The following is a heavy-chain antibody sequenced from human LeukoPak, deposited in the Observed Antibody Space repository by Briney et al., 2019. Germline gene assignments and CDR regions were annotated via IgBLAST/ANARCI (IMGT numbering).Heavy chain of an antibody. CDR1: GGSIRSGSFY. CDR3: ARADATVTTGGWYFDY. J-gene: IGHJ4*02. V-gene: IGHV4-30-2*01. Sequence: SETLSLTCTVSGGSIRSGSFYWSWIRQPPGKGLEWIGYIYHSGSTYYNPSLKSRVTISVDRSKNQFSLKLSSVTAADTAVYYCARADATVTTGGWYFDYWGQGTLVTVSS. CDR2: IYHSGST. D-gene: IGHD4-17*01.